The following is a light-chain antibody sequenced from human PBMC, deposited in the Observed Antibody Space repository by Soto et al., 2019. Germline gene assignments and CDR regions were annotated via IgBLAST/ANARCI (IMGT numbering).Light chain of an antibody. CDR1: QSISTY. J-gene: IGKJ1*01. CDR3: QQSYSTPWT. V-gene: IGKV1-39*01. Sequence: DIQMTQSPSSLSASVADRVTITCRASQSISTYLNWYQQKPGKAPKLLIYGASSLQSGVPPRFTGSGSGTDFTLTINSLQPEDFATYHRQQSYSTPWTFGQGTKVEIK. CDR2: GAS.